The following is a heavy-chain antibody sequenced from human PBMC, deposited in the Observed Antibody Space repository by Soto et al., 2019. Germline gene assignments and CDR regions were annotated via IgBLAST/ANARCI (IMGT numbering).Heavy chain of an antibody. Sequence: GPSVKVSCKVSGYTLTELSMHWVRQAPGKGLEWMGGFDPEDGETIYAQKFQGRVTMTEDTSTDTAYMELSSLRSEDTAVYYCATSRREKYYFDYWGQGTLVTVSS. V-gene: IGHV1-24*01. CDR3: ATSRREKYYFDY. CDR2: FDPEDGET. CDR1: GYTLTELS. J-gene: IGHJ4*02.